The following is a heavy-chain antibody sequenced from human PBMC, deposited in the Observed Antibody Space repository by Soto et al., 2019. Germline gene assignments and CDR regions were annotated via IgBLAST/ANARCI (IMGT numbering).Heavy chain of an antibody. V-gene: IGHV3-11*01. D-gene: IGHD3-22*01. CDR2: IGSSGDFI. CDR1: GITFSDCY. Sequence: PGGSLRLSCAASGITFSDCYMNWIRQAPGKGLEWVSSIGSSGDFIYYAGSVRGRFTISRDNARNSLHLQMDSLTAGDTAVYYCARSPDSSGYYPRWYYYGMDVWGQGTTVTVSS. CDR3: ARSPDSSGYYPRWYYYGMDV. J-gene: IGHJ6*02.